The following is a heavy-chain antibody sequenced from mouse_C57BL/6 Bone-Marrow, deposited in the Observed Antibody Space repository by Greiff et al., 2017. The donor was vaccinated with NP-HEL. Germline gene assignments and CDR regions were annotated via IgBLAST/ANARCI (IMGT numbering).Heavy chain of an antibody. CDR1: GYTFTSYW. CDR3: ARTLYGSRPRWYVDV. CDR2: IDPSDSYT. D-gene: IGHD1-1*01. J-gene: IGHJ1*03. V-gene: IGHV1-69*01. Sequence: QVQLQQPGAELVMPGASVKLSCKASGYTFTSYWMHWVKQRPGQGLEWIGEIDPSDSYTNYNQKFKGKSTLTVDKSSSTAYMQLSSLTSEDSAVYYCARTLYGSRPRWYVDVWGTGTTVTVSS.